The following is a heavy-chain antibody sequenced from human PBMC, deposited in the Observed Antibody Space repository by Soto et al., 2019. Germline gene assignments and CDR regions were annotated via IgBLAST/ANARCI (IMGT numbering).Heavy chain of an antibody. D-gene: IGHD3-10*01. J-gene: IGHJ4*02. CDR3: ARLVVRGAQGYY. Sequence: QLQLQESGPGLVKPSETLSLTCTVSGGSISSSGYYWGWIRQPPGKGLEWIGSIDYSGSTYYNPSLKSGVTTSVDTSKNQFSLKLSSVTAADTAVYYSARLVVRGAQGYYWGQGTLVTVSS. CDR1: GGSISSSGYY. CDR2: IDYSGST. V-gene: IGHV4-39*01.